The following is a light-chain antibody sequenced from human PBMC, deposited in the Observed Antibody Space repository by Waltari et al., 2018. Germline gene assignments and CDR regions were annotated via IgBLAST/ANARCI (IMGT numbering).Light chain of an antibody. CDR2: DVS. J-gene: IGLJ3*02. Sequence: QSALTQPASVSGSPGQSITISCTGTSSDVGGSKHVSWYQQHPGKAPNLMIYDVSNRPSGFSSRFSGSKSGNTASLTISGLQPEDEADYYCNSYTSSSTWVFGGGTKLTVL. V-gene: IGLV2-14*03. CDR3: NSYTSSSTWV. CDR1: SSDVGGSKH.